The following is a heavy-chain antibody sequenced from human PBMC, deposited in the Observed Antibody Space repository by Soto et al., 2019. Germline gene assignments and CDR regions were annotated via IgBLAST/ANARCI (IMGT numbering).Heavy chain of an antibody. CDR3: AKNTYYYGPGVYYYYGMDV. D-gene: IGHD3-10*01. V-gene: IGHV1-46*01. CDR1: GYTLTSYY. CDR2: INPSGGST. J-gene: IGHJ6*02. Sequence: GASVKVSCKASGYTLTSYYMHWVRQAPGQGLEWMGIINPSGGSTSYAQKFQGRVTMTRDTSTSTVYMELSSLRSEDTAVYYCAKNTYYYGPGVYYYYGMDVWGQGTTVTVSS.